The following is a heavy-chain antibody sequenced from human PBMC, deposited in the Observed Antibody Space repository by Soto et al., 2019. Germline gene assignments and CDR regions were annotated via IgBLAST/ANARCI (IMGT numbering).Heavy chain of an antibody. V-gene: IGHV4-4*02. Sequence: QVQLQESGPGLVKPSGTLSLTCAVSGDSIISTNWWTWVRQTPGKGLEWIGEIHHSGSTNYNPSLHSRVTTSIAQSKSLFPPKLLSVTAPAPAVYYCARQRFCVGDCYLFVSWGQGTLVTVSS. CDR2: IHHSGST. J-gene: IGHJ4*02. CDR3: ARQRFCVGDCYLFVS. CDR1: GDSIISTNW. D-gene: IGHD2-21*02.